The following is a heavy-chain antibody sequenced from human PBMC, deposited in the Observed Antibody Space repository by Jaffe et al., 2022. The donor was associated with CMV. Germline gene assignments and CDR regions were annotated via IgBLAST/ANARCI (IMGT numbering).Heavy chain of an antibody. CDR1: GFTFSSYG. J-gene: IGHJ4*02. V-gene: IGHV3-33*01. CDR2: IWYDGSNK. Sequence: QVQLVESGGGVVQPGRSLRLSCAASGFTFSSYGMHWVRQAPGKGLEWVAVIWYDGSNKYYADSVKGRFTISRDNSKNTLYLQMNSLRAEDTAVYYCARDGYCSSTSCYTRPSLDYWGQGTLVTVSS. D-gene: IGHD2-2*02. CDR3: ARDGYCSSTSCYTRPSLDY.